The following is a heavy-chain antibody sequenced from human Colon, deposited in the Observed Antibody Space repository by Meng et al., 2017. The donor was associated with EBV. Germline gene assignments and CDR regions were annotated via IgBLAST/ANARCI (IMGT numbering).Heavy chain of an antibody. J-gene: IGHJ4*02. CDR1: GYTLTTSA. Sequence: EVGGVEAGGCVVPLGPSLGLACEASGYTLTTSAVHWVRQASGKGLEWVGRITTKASNYATAYVASVEGRFTVSRDDSTNTAYLRMNSLKTEDTAVYYCTNLDYWGQGILVTVSS. CDR2: ITTKASNYAT. CDR3: TNLDY. V-gene: IGHV3-73*01.